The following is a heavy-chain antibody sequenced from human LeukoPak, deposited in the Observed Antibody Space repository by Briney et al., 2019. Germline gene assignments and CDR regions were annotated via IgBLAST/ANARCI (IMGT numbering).Heavy chain of an antibody. J-gene: IGHJ4*02. V-gene: IGHV3-66*02. CDR3: ARDPGGPLSRQFHY. CDR2: TYSGGST. D-gene: IGHD2/OR15-2a*01. CDR1: GFTVSSNY. Sequence: GGSLRLSCAASGFTVSSNYMSWVRQAPGKGLEWVSITYSGGSTYYADSVKGRFTISRDNFKNTLYLQMNSLRAEDTAVYYCARDPGGPLSRQFHYWGQGTLVTVSS.